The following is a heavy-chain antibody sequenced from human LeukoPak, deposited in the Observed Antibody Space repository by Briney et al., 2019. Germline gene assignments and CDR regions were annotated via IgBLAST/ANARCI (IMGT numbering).Heavy chain of an antibody. Sequence: PGGSLRLSCAASGFTFSDYYMSWIRQAPGKGLEWVSYIISSGSTIYYADSVKGRFTISRENAKNSLYLQMTSLRAEDTAVYYCARGGGVSRYSGSYDAFDIWGQGTMVTVSS. CDR2: IISSGSTI. V-gene: IGHV3-11*04. D-gene: IGHD1-26*01. J-gene: IGHJ3*02. CDR1: GFTFSDYY. CDR3: ARGGGVSRYSGSYDAFDI.